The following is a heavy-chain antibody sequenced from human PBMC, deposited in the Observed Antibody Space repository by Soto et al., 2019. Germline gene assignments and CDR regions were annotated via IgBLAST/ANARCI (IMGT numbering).Heavy chain of an antibody. J-gene: IGHJ5*02. V-gene: IGHV4-31*03. CDR1: GDSITSGGYY. Sequence: PSETLSLTCTVTGDSITSGGYYWSWIRQHPGKGLEWLGYIYGSGGSGSTLYNPSLKSRITLSVDTSKNQFSLKLSSVTAADTAVYYCARVAKMLYDRSLLSRRSSNWFDPWGQGTLVTVSS. D-gene: IGHD2-8*01. CDR3: ARVAKMLYDRSLLSRRSSNWFDP. CDR2: IYGSGGSGST.